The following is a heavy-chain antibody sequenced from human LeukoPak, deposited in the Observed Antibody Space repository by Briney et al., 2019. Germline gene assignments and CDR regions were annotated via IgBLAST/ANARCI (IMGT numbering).Heavy chain of an antibody. CDR3: ARRAAMVRGVINY. Sequence: SETLSLTCTVSGGSISSYYWSWIRQPPGKGLEWIGYIYYSGSTNYNPSLKSRVTISVDTSKNQLSLKLSSVTAADTAVYYCARRAAMVRGVINYWGQGTLVTVSS. CDR2: IYYSGST. CDR1: GGSISSYY. J-gene: IGHJ4*02. D-gene: IGHD3-10*01. V-gene: IGHV4-59*01.